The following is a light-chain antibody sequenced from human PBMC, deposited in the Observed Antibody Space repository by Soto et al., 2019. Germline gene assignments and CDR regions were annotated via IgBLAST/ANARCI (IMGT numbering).Light chain of an antibody. CDR2: STS. Sequence: EIVMTQSPATLSVSPGARATLSCRASQSVSINLAWYQKKPGQAPRLLIYSTSTRATGFPARFSGSGSETEFTLTISSLQSEDFAVYFCQQYHPWPPLFGPGTKVDI. V-gene: IGKV3-15*01. J-gene: IGKJ3*01. CDR1: QSVSIN. CDR3: QQYHPWPPL.